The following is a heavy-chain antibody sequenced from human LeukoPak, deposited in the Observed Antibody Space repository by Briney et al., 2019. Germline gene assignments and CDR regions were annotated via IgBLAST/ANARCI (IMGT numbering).Heavy chain of an antibody. D-gene: IGHD3-10*01. Sequence: GGSLRLSCAASGFTFSTYNMNWVRQAPGKGLEWVSSITSSSSYIYYADSVKGRFTISRDNAKNSLYLQMSSLRAEDTAVYYCARDYYGSGSYGPWGQGTLVTVSS. J-gene: IGHJ5*02. V-gene: IGHV3-21*01. CDR3: ARDYYGSGSYGP. CDR1: GFTFSTYN. CDR2: ITSSSSYI.